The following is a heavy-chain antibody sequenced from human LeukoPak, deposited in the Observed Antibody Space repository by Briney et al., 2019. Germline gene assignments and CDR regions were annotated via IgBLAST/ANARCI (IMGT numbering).Heavy chain of an antibody. J-gene: IGHJ4*02. CDR1: GFTFSSHG. D-gene: IGHD5-24*01. CDR2: ISYDGSAK. CDR3: AKEHVPRWPPLYYFDY. V-gene: IGHV3-30*18. Sequence: GGSLRLSCAASGFTFSSHGMHWVRQAPGKGLEWVAVISYDGSAKFYSDSVKGRFTISRDNSKDTLYLQMNSLRAEDTAIYYCAKEHVPRWPPLYYFDYWGQGTLVTVSS.